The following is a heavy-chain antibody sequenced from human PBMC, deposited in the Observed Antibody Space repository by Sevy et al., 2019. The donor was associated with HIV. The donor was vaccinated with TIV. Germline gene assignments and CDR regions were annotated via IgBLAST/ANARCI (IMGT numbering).Heavy chain of an antibody. V-gene: IGHV4-4*02. CDR2: IYHSGST. J-gene: IGHJ5*02. CDR3: ATSSSWYGFDP. D-gene: IGHD6-13*01. CDR1: GGSISSSNW. Sequence: SETLSLTCAVSGGSISSSNWWSWVRQPPGKGLEWIGEIYHSGSTNYNPSLRSRVTISIDKSKNQFSLKLSSVTAADTAVYYCATSSSWYGFDPWGQGTLVTVSS.